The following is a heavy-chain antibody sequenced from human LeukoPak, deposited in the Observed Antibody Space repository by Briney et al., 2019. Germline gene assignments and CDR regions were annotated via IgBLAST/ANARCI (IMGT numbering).Heavy chain of an antibody. D-gene: IGHD2-8*01. CDR1: GGSISTYY. Sequence: PSETLSLTCTVSGGSISTYYWSWIRQPPGKGLEWIGYIYYSGSTNHNPSLKSRVAISVDTSKNQFSLKLSSVTAADTAVYYCARRMDDAFDIWGQGTMVTVSS. CDR3: ARRMDDAFDI. V-gene: IGHV4-59*01. CDR2: IYYSGST. J-gene: IGHJ3*02.